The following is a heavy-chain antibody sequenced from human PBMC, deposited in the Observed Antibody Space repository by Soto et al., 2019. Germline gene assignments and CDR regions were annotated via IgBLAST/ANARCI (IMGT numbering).Heavy chain of an antibody. Sequence: QVQLQESGPGLVKPSETLSLTCTVSGGSISSYYWSWIRQPPGKGLEWIGYIYYSGSTNYNPSLKRRVTISVDTSRNQFSLKLSSVTAAHTAVYYCARRYGGSRDYWGQGTLVTVSS. V-gene: IGHV4-59*08. CDR3: ARRYGGSRDY. CDR1: GGSISSYY. CDR2: IYYSGST. D-gene: IGHD4-17*01. J-gene: IGHJ4*02.